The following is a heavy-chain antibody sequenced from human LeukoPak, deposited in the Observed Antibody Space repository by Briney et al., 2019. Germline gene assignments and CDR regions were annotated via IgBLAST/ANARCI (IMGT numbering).Heavy chain of an antibody. J-gene: IGHJ4*02. D-gene: IGHD1-20*01. CDR2: LCCGGST. CDR1: AGSLSSSAYY. Sequence: PSETLSLTCTVSAGSLSSSAYYWGWIRPPPGKGLEWIGSLCCGGSTYYSPSLRRRVTMSVDTSKNHFSPKLSSVTAADTTIYYCARLNWDDKDYWGQGTLVTVSS. V-gene: IGHV4-39*02. CDR3: ARLNWDDKDY.